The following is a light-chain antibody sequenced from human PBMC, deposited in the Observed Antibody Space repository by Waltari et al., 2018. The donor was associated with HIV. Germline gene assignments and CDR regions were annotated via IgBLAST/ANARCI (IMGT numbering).Light chain of an antibody. Sequence: QSVLTQPPSVSGAPGQRVTISCPGSSSNLGLGYAVQRYQQLPGTAPKLLVYDNINRPSGVPDRFSGSKSGISASLAITGLQAEDEANYFCQSYDITLSASVVFGGGTKLTVL. J-gene: IGLJ2*01. CDR3: QSYDITLSASVV. CDR1: SSNLGLGYA. CDR2: DNI. V-gene: IGLV1-40*01.